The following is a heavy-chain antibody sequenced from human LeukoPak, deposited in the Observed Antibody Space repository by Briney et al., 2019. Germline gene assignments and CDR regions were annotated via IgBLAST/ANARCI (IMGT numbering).Heavy chain of an antibody. CDR3: ARVVVINAFDM. J-gene: IGHJ3*02. Sequence: PSETLSLTCTVSGRSISSYYRSWIRQPAGKGLEWIGRIYTSGSTNYNPSLNSRVTMSVDTSKNRFSLKLSSVTAGDTAVYYCARVVVINAFDMWGQGTMLTVS. D-gene: IGHD3-22*01. CDR1: GRSISSYY. V-gene: IGHV4-4*07. CDR2: IYTSGST.